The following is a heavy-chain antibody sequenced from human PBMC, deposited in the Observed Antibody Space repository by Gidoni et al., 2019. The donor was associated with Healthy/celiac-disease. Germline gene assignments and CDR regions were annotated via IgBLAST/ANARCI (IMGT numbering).Heavy chain of an antibody. Sequence: QVQLQQWGAGLLKPSETLSLTCAVDGGSFSGYYWSWIRQPPGKGLEWIGEINHSGSTNYNPSLKSRVTISVDTSKNQFSLKLSSVTAADTAVYYCARGLNDYGDYGSNWFDPWGQGTLVTVSS. CDR3: ARGLNDYGDYGSNWFDP. D-gene: IGHD4-17*01. CDR1: GGSFSGYY. CDR2: INHSGST. V-gene: IGHV4-34*01. J-gene: IGHJ5*02.